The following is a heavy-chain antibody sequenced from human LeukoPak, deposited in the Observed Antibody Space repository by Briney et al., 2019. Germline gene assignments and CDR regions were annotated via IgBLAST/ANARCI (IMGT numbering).Heavy chain of an antibody. CDR3: ARAIGDPYSGGHSFGYFDF. V-gene: IGHV3-30*03. Sequence: PGGSLRLSCAASGFTFSSFAMHWVRQAPGKGLEWVALISYDGSNKYYADSVKGRFTISRDNSKNTLSLEINSLRADDTAVYYCARAIGDPYSGGHSFGYFDFGGQGTGASVPS. CDR1: GFTFSSFA. J-gene: IGHJ4*02. CDR2: ISYDGSNK. D-gene: IGHD4-23*01.